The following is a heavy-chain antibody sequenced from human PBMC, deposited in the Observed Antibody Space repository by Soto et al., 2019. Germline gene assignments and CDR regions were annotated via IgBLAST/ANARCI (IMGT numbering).Heavy chain of an antibody. Sequence: SETLSLTCAVYGGSFSGYYWSWIRQPPGKGLEWIGEINHSGSTNYNPSLKSRVTISVDTSKNQFSLKLSSVTAADTAVYYCARGFITMVRRAGWFDPWGQGTLVTVSS. D-gene: IGHD3-10*01. CDR3: ARGFITMVRRAGWFDP. V-gene: IGHV4-34*01. CDR1: GGSFSGYY. CDR2: INHSGST. J-gene: IGHJ5*02.